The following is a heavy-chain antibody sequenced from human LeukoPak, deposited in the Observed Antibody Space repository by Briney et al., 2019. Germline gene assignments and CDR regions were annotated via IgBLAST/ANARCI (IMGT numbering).Heavy chain of an antibody. CDR1: GYTFTSYA. CDR2: ISAGNGNT. Sequence: ASVKVSCKASGYTFTSYAIHWVRQAPGQRLEWMGWISAGNGNTKYSQNFQGRVTFISNTSATTAFMELSSLRSEDAAVYYCARDPPDDYYYYGMDVWGQGPTVTVSS. V-gene: IGHV1-3*01. CDR3: ARDPPDDYYYYGMDV. J-gene: IGHJ6*02.